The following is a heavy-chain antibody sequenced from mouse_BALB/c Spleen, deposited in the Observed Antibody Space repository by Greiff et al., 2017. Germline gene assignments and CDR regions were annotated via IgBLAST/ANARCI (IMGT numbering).Heavy chain of an antibody. J-gene: IGHJ4*01. CDR2: ISYSGST. V-gene: IGHV3-8*02. CDR1: GDSITSGY. D-gene: IGHD2-10*02. Sequence: EVQLQESGPSLVKPSQTLSLTCSVTGDSITSGYWNWIRKFPGNKLEYMGYISYSGSTYYNPSLKSRISITRDTSKNQYYLQLNSVTTEDTATYYCARKKYGNLYAMDYWGQGTSVTVSS. CDR3: ARKKYGNLYAMDY.